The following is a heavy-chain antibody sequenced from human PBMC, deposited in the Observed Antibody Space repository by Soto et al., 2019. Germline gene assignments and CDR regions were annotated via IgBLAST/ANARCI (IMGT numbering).Heavy chain of an antibody. D-gene: IGHD3-22*01. CDR1: GFTFSSYS. Sequence: PGGSLRLSCAASGFTFSSYSMNWVRQAPGKGLEWVSSISSSSSYIYYADSVKGRFTISRDNAKNSLYLQMNSLRAEDTAVYYCARYYDSSDAFDIWGQGTMVTVSS. CDR2: ISSSSSYI. J-gene: IGHJ3*02. CDR3: ARYYDSSDAFDI. V-gene: IGHV3-21*01.